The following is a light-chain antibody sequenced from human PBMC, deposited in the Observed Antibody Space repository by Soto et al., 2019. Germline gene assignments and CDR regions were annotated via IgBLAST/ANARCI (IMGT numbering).Light chain of an antibody. J-gene: IGKJ2*01. CDR1: QSFNSNY. CDR3: QLYDNSPLYT. CDR2: GAS. Sequence: ENVLAQSPGTLSLSPGDRATLSCRASQSFNSNYLVWYQQKPGQAPRLLIYGASRRATGIPDRFSGSGSGTDFTLTINRLEPEDFAVYYCQLYDNSPLYTFGQGTKLEIK. V-gene: IGKV3-20*01.